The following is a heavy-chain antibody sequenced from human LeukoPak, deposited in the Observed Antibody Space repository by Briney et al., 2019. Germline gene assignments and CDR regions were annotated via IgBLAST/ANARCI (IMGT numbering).Heavy chain of an antibody. CDR3: VSSIAAPTGDAFDI. V-gene: IGHV1-24*01. J-gene: IGHJ3*02. Sequence: ASVKVSCKVSGYTLTELSMHWVRQAPGKGLEWMGGFDPEDGETIYAQKFQGRVTMTEDTSTDTAYMELSSLRSEDTAVYYCVSSIAAPTGDAFDIWGQGTMVTVSS. D-gene: IGHD6-13*01. CDR1: GYTLTELS. CDR2: FDPEDGET.